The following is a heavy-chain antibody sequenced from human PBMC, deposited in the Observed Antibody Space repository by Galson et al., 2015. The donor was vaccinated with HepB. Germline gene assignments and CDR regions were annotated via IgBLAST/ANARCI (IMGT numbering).Heavy chain of an antibody. CDR2: IWYDGSNK. J-gene: IGHJ3*02. CDR3: ARTYSSSSGWDDAFDI. V-gene: IGHV3-33*01. D-gene: IGHD6-6*01. CDR1: GFTFSSYG. Sequence: SLRLSCAASGFTFSSYGMHWVRQAPGKGLEWVAVIWYDGSNKYYADSVKGRFTISRDNSKNTLYLQMNSLRAEDTAVYYCARTYSSSSGWDDAFDIWGQGTMVTVSS.